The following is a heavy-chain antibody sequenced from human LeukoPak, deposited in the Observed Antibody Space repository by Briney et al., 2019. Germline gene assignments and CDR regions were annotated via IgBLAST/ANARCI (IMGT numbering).Heavy chain of an antibody. J-gene: IGHJ3*01. Sequence: SETLSLTCTVYGGSFSGYYWSWIRQPPGKGLEWIGEINHSGSTNYNPSLKSRVTISVDTSKNQFSLKLSSVTAADTAVYYCVRLNWRRKAFDVRGQGTMVTVSS. V-gene: IGHV4-34*01. D-gene: IGHD1-20*01. CDR3: VRLNWRRKAFDV. CDR1: GGSFSGYY. CDR2: INHSGST.